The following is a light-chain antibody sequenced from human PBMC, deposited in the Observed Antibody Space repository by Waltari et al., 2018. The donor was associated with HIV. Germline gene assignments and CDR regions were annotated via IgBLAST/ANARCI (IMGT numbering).Light chain of an antibody. J-gene: IGKJ3*01. CDR3: QQYGSSPLFT. CDR2: DAS. V-gene: IGKV3-20*01. Sequence: EIVLTQSPGTLSLSPGDRATLSCRASQSVGSNYLAWYQQRPGQTPRLLIYDASSRATGIPDRFSGSGSGTDFTLTITRLEPEDFAVYYCQQYGSSPLFTFGPGTKVDIK. CDR1: QSVGSNY.